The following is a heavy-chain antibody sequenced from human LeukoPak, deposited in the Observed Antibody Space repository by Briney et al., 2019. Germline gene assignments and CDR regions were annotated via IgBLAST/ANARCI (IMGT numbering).Heavy chain of an antibody. CDR2: IYHSGST. V-gene: IGHV4-4*02. CDR3: ARAARRDGYKFDY. CDR1: GGSISSSNW. D-gene: IGHD5-24*01. Sequence: PSETLSLTCAVSGGSISSSNWWSWVRQPPGKGLEWIGEIYHSGSTNYNPSLKSRVTISVDKSKNQFSLKLSSVTAADTAVYYCARAARRDGYKFDYWGQGTLVTVSS. J-gene: IGHJ4*02.